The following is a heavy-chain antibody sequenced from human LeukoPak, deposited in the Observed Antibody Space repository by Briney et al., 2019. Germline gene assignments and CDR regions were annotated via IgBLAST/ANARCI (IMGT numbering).Heavy chain of an antibody. J-gene: IGHJ4*02. CDR1: GGTFSSYA. CDR2: IIPIFGTA. D-gene: IGHD3-22*01. V-gene: IGHV1-69*01. CDR3: AVMRYYYDSSGSLAPFDY. Sequence: GSSVKVSCKASGGTFSSYAISWVRQAPGQGLEWMGGIIPIFGTANYAQKFQGRVTITADESTSTAYMELSSLRSEDTAVYYCAVMRYYYDSSGSLAPFDYWGQGTLVTVSS.